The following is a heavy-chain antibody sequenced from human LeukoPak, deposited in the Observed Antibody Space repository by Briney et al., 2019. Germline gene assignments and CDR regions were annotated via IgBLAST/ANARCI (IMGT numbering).Heavy chain of an antibody. Sequence: GGSLRLSCAASGFTFSSYAMSWVRQAPGKGLEWVSAISGSGGSTYCADSVKGRFTISRDNSKNTLYLQMNSLRAEDTAVYYCAKGRKSSSSQFDYWGQGTLVTVSS. V-gene: IGHV3-23*01. CDR3: AKGRKSSSSQFDY. J-gene: IGHJ4*02. CDR2: ISGSGGST. CDR1: GFTFSSYA. D-gene: IGHD6-6*01.